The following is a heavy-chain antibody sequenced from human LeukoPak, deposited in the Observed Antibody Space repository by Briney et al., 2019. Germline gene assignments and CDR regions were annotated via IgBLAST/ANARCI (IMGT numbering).Heavy chain of an antibody. D-gene: IGHD6-13*01. CDR1: GFTVSSNY. J-gene: IGHJ3*02. CDR2: IYSGGST. V-gene: IGHV3-66*01. Sequence: GGSLRLSCAASGFTVSSNYMSWVRQAPGKGLEWVSVIYSGGSTYYADSVKGRFTISRDTSKNTVYVQMNSLRAEDTAVYYCARDSSSWYFDAFDIWGQGTMVTVSS. CDR3: ARDSSSWYFDAFDI.